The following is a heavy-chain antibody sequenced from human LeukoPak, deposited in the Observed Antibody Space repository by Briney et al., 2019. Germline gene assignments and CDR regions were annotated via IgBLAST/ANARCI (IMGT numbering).Heavy chain of an antibody. D-gene: IGHD3-10*01. CDR1: GFTVSSNY. V-gene: IGHV3-53*01. CDR2: IYSGGST. Sequence: VGSLRLSCAASGFTVSSNYMSWVRQAPGKGLEWVSVIYSGGSTYYADSVKGRFTISRDNSKNTLYLQMNSLRAEDTAVYYCARPRDHITMGDAFDIWGQGTMVTVSS. CDR3: ARPRDHITMGDAFDI. J-gene: IGHJ3*02.